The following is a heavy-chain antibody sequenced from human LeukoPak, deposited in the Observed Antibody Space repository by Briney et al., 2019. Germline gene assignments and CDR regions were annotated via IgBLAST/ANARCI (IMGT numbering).Heavy chain of an antibody. J-gene: IGHJ4*02. CDR2: IKQDGREK. Sequence: GGSLRLSCAASGFTFNNFAMSWVRRAPGKGREGVANIKQDGREKYYVDSVKGGVTISRDKAKNSLYLQMNSLRAEDTAVYYCAREGGYSYGPSHRYFDYWGQGTLVTVSS. CDR1: GFTFNNFA. V-gene: IGHV3-7*01. D-gene: IGHD5-18*01. CDR3: AREGGYSYGPSHRYFDY.